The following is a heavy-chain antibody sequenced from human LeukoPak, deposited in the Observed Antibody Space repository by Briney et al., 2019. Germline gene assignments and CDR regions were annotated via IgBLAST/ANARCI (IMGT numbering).Heavy chain of an antibody. Sequence: SETLSLTCSVPAGSIRSYYWSWIRQPAGKGLEWIGRLYSSGRTSYNPSLESRVTMSVDTSKNQFSLRLSSVTAADTAVYYCAREHWGGNSGHDYGLFDYWGQGALVTVSS. V-gene: IGHV4-4*07. CDR1: AGSIRSYY. CDR3: AREHWGGNSGHDYGLFDY. CDR2: LYSSGRT. J-gene: IGHJ4*02. D-gene: IGHD5-12*01.